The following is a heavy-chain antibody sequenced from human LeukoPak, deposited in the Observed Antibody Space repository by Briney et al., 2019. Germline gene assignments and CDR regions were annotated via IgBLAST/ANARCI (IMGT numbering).Heavy chain of an antibody. Sequence: SETLSLTCTVSGGSISNSRYYWGWIRQPPGKGLEWIGRIYYTGNTYYNPSLESRVTMSVDTSKNHFSLRLSSVTAADTVLNYFSTREYQLAKMYSVWGQGTLVTVSS. CDR3: STREYQLAKMYSV. D-gene: IGHD6-6*01. J-gene: IGHJ4*02. CDR1: GGSISNSRYY. V-gene: IGHV4-39*02. CDR2: IYYTGNT.